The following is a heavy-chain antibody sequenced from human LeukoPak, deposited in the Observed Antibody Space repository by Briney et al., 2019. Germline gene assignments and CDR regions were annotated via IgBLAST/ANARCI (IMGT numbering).Heavy chain of an antibody. CDR1: GGSISSGGYY. V-gene: IGHV4-31*03. CDR2: IYYSGST. CDR3: ASDRYGDYWYFDL. J-gene: IGHJ2*01. Sequence: SETLSLTCTVSGGSISSGGYYWSWIRQHPGKGLEWIGYIYYSGSTYYNPSLKSRVTISVDTSKNQFSLKLSSATAADTAVYYCASDRYGDYWYFDLWGRGTLVTVSS. D-gene: IGHD4-17*01.